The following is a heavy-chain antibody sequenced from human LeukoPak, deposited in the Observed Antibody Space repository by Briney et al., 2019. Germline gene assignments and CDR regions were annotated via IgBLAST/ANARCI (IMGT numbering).Heavy chain of an antibody. J-gene: IGHJ5*02. Sequence: SETLSLTCTVSGGSISSSGYYWGWIRQPPGKGMEWIASIFYSGSTHYNPSLKSRVTISGDTSKNQFSLKLSSVTAADTAVYYCARRPYYYGSGSYLGWFDPWGQGTLVTVYS. CDR2: IFYSGST. CDR3: ARRPYYYGSGSYLGWFDP. V-gene: IGHV4-39*01. D-gene: IGHD3-10*01. CDR1: GGSISSSGYY.